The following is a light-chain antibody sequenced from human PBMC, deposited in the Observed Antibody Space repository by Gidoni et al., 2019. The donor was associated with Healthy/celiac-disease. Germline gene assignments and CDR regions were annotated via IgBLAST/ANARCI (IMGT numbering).Light chain of an antibody. CDR3: QQYNSYSPTT. Sequence: DIQMTQSPSTLSASVGDRVTITCRASQSISSWLAWYQQKPGKAPKLLIYKASSLESGVPSRFSGSGSGTEFTLTIISLQPDDFATYYCQQYNSYSPTTFGQGTKVEIK. V-gene: IGKV1-5*03. J-gene: IGKJ1*01. CDR1: QSISSW. CDR2: KAS.